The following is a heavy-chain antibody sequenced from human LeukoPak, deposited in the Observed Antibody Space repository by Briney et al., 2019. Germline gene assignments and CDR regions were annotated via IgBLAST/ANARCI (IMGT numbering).Heavy chain of an antibody. J-gene: IGHJ5*02. CDR2: ISSSSSYI. V-gene: IGHV3-21*01. Sequence: GGSLRLSCAASGFTFSSYSMNWVRQAPGKGLEWVSSISSSSSYIYYADSVKGRFTISRDNAKNSLYLQMNSLRAEDTAVYYCARNGRGYSSSSNWFDPWGQGTLVTVSS. D-gene: IGHD6-6*01. CDR1: GFTFSSYS. CDR3: ARNGRGYSSSSNWFDP.